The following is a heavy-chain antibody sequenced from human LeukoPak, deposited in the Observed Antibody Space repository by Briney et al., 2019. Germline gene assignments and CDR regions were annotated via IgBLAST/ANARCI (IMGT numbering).Heavy chain of an antibody. V-gene: IGHV3-23*01. J-gene: IGHJ4*02. CDR2: LSGSGDTT. CDR1: GFSLSSYA. D-gene: IGHD3-16*01. CDR3: VRDRGESYFDY. Sequence: GGSLRLSCAASGFSLSSYAMSWVRQAPGKGLEWVSALSGSGDTTFYADSVRGRFTISRDNSKNTLYLQMNTLRAEDTAMYYCVRDRGESYFDYWAREPWSPSPQ.